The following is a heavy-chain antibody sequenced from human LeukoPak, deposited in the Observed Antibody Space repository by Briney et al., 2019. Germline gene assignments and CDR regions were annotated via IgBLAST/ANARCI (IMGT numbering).Heavy chain of an antibody. Sequence: SETLSLTCTVSGDSISSSSYYWGWLRQPPGKGLEWIGTIYYSGSTFYNPSLKSRVTISIDTSKNQFSLKLSSVTAADTSVYYCATSWGIYSEDYWGQGTLVTVSS. CDR2: IYYSGST. V-gene: IGHV4-39*01. CDR3: ATSWGIYSEDY. J-gene: IGHJ4*02. D-gene: IGHD5-12*01. CDR1: GDSISSSSYY.